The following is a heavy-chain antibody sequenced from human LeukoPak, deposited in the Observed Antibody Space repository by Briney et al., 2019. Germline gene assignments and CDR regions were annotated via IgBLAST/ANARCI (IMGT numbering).Heavy chain of an antibody. D-gene: IGHD3-9*01. Sequence: AGGSLRLSCAASGFTFSSYWMHWVRRAPGKGLVWVSRISSDGSTTNYADSVKGRFTISRDNAKNTLYLQMNSLRAEDTAVYYCARVKYFDYYFDYWGQGTLVTVSS. CDR1: GFTFSSYW. CDR2: ISSDGSTT. CDR3: ARVKYFDYYFDY. J-gene: IGHJ4*02. V-gene: IGHV3-74*01.